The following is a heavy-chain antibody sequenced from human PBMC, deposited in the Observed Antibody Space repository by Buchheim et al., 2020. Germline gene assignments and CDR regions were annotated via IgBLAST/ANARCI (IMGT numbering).Heavy chain of an antibody. D-gene: IGHD5-24*01. CDR3: AKDKFRRWLQLSYFDY. V-gene: IGHV3-30*02. CDR2: IRYDGSNK. Sequence: QVQLVESGGGVVQPGRSLRLSCAASGFTFSSYGMHWVRQAPGKGLEWVAFIRYDGSNKYYADSVKGRFTISRDNSKKTLYLQMNSLRAEDTAVYYCAKDKFRRWLQLSYFDYWGQGTL. J-gene: IGHJ4*02. CDR1: GFTFSSYG.